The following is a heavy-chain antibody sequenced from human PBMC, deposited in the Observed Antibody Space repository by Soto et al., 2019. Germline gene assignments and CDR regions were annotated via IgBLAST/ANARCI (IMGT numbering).Heavy chain of an antibody. CDR3: ARDWRGAEGFDP. V-gene: IGHV1-18*01. CDR2: IGAYNGDT. J-gene: IGHJ5*02. Sequence: APVKVSCKASGYSFSNYGISWVREAPGQGLEWMGWIGAYNGDTDYAQNFQGRVTMTTDTSTTTSYMELRSLTSDDTAVYFCARDWRGAEGFDPWGQGTLVTVSS. D-gene: IGHD3-3*01. CDR1: GYSFSNYG.